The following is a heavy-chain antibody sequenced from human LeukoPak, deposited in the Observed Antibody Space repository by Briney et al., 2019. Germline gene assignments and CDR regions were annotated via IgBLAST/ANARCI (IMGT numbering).Heavy chain of an antibody. V-gene: IGHV3-30*02. J-gene: IGHJ6*03. CDR1: GFTFSNYG. D-gene: IGHD3-10*01. CDR2: IRYDGSHK. CDR3: TRDMYYYGSGSPYYYYYYMDV. Sequence: GGSLRLSCAASGFTFSNYGMHWVRQAPGKGLEWVAFIRYDGSHKYYADSVKGRFTISRDNSKNTLDLQMNSLRAEDTAVYYCTRDMYYYGSGSPYYYYYYMDVWGKGTTVTISS.